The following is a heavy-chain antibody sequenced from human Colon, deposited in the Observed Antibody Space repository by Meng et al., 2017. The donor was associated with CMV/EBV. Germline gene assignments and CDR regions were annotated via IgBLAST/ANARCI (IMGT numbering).Heavy chain of an antibody. V-gene: IGHV4-59*01. CDR3: ARVLDFWSGYYGANWFDS. CDR2: VYYSGSA. D-gene: IGHD3-3*01. CDR1: GGSLNNNY. J-gene: IGHJ5*01. Sequence: GSLRLSCSVSGGSLNNNYWSWIRQTPGKGLEWVGYVYYSGSARYNPSLKSRVTISVDTSTNQFSLKLRSVTAADTAVYYCARVLDFWSGYYGANWFDSWGQGTLVTVSS.